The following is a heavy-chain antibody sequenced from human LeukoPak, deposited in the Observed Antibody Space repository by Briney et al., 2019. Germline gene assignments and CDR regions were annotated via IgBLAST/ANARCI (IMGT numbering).Heavy chain of an antibody. CDR3: ARRTLRFGELLSHDAFDI. V-gene: IGHV4-39*07. CDR1: GGSISSSGFY. Sequence: PSETLSLTCTVSGGSISSSGFYWGWIRQPPGTGLEWIGRIYYSGSTYYNPSLKSRVTISVDTSKNQFSLKLSSVTAADTAVYYCARRTLRFGELLSHDAFDIWGQGTMVTVSS. J-gene: IGHJ3*02. CDR2: IYYSGST. D-gene: IGHD3-10*01.